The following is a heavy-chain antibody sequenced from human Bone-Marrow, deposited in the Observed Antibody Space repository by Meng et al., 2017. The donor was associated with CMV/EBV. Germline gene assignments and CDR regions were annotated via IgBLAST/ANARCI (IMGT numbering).Heavy chain of an antibody. V-gene: IGHV3-23*03. Sequence: GGSLRLSCAASGFTFSSYAMSWVRQAPGKGLEWVSVFQSGGSSTYYADSVKGRFTISRENSKNTLYLQMNSLRAEDTAVYYCAKERCSSTSCYRVFDDWGQGSLVTGSS. CDR3: AKERCSSTSCYRVFDD. D-gene: IGHD2-2*01. CDR1: GFTFSSYA. J-gene: IGHJ4*02. CDR2: FQSGGSST.